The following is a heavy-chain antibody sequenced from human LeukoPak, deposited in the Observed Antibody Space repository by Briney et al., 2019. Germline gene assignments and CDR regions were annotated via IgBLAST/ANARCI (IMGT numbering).Heavy chain of an antibody. CDR1: GGSFSGYY. Sequence: KPSETLSLTCAVYGGSFSGYYWSWIRQPPGKGLEWIGEINHSGSTNYNPSLKSRVTISVDTSKNQFSLKLSSVTAADTAVYYCARATRLDCGGDCYPLYYYYGMDVWGQGTTVTVSS. J-gene: IGHJ6*02. CDR2: INHSGST. CDR3: ARATRLDCGGDCYPLYYYYGMDV. D-gene: IGHD2-21*02. V-gene: IGHV4-34*01.